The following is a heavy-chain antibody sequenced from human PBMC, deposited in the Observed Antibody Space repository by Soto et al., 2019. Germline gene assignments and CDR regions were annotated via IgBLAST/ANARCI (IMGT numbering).Heavy chain of an antibody. CDR1: GFTFSSYA. J-gene: IGHJ4*02. CDR2: ISYDGSNK. Sequence: QVQLVESGGGVVQPGRSLRLSCAASGFTFSSYAMHWVRQTPGKGLEWVAVISYDGSNKYYADSVKGRFTISRDNSKNTLYLQMNSLRAEDTAVYYCVRDDPPSRYWGQGTLVTVSS. V-gene: IGHV3-30-3*01. CDR3: VRDDPPSRY.